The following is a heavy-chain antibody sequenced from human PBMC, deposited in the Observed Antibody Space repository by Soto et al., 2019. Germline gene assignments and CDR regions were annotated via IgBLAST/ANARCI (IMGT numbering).Heavy chain of an antibody. CDR3: ASEGQAPYYYYALDV. J-gene: IGHJ6*02. V-gene: IGHV1-18*01. CDR2: ISGYNGNT. CDR1: GYSFTTYG. Sequence: QVQLVQSRGEVKKPGASVKVSCKTSGYSFTTYGISWVRQAPGQGLEWMGWISGYNGNTNYAQNLQGRVTMTTDTCTTTALVNLTGLSSDDSALSYCASEGQAPYYYYALDVWGQGSTVTVSS.